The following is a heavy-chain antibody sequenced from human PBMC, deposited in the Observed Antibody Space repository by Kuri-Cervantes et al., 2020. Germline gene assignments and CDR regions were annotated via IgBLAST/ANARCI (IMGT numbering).Heavy chain of an antibody. CDR1: GFTFSDYY. J-gene: IGHJ3*02. Sequence: GESLKISCAASGFTFSDYYMSWIRQAPGKGLEWVSSISSSSSYIYYADSVKGRFTISRDNAKNSLYLQMNSLRAEDTAVYYCARVAYNWNDVTLDAFDIWGQGTMVTVSS. V-gene: IGHV3-11*06. D-gene: IGHD1-20*01. CDR2: ISSSSSYI. CDR3: ARVAYNWNDVTLDAFDI.